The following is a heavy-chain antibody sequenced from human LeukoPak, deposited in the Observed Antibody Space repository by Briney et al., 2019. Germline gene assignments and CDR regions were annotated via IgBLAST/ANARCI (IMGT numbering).Heavy chain of an antibody. CDR2: VTGPADAT. V-gene: IGHV3-23*01. CDR3: AKGAAIDH. D-gene: IGHD5-24*01. CDR1: GFTFTDYT. Sequence: GGSVRLSCAASGFTFTDYTINCPRHAPGGGLEWVAAVTGPADATFYAHSVKGRLPLPRDSFKDTVYLQKNRQGAGHTALFLCAKGAAIDHLGQGTLVTVSS. J-gene: IGHJ4*02.